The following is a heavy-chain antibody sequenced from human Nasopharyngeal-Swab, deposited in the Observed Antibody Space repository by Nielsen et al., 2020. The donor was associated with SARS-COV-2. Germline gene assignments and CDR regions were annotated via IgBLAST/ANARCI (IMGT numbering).Heavy chain of an antibody. Sequence: GESLTISCAASGFTFDDYAMHWVRQAPGKGLEWVSLISWDGGSTYYADSVKGRFTISRDNSKNSLYLQMNSLRAEDTALYYCAKDMVLVDIVVVPAAMPDYWGQGTLVTVSS. CDR2: ISWDGGST. V-gene: IGHV3-43D*04. D-gene: IGHD2-2*01. J-gene: IGHJ4*02. CDR1: GFTFDDYA. CDR3: AKDMVLVDIVVVPAAMPDY.